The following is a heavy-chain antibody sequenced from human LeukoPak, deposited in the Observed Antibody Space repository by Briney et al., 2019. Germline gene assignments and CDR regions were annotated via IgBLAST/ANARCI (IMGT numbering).Heavy chain of an antibody. D-gene: IGHD3-22*01. CDR3: ASLGGGGYYGY. CDR1: GGSINNYW. V-gene: IGHV4-59*08. CDR2: IYYSGST. Sequence: SETLSLTCSVSGGSINNYWWNWIRQPPGKGLEWIGYIYYSGSTSYNPSLKGRVTISVDTSKNQFSLKLSSVTAADTAVYYCASLGGGGYYGYWGQGTLVTVSS. J-gene: IGHJ4*02.